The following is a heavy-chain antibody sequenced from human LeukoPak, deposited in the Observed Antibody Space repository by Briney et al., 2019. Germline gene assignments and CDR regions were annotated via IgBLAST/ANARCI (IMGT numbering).Heavy chain of an antibody. D-gene: IGHD3-22*01. Sequence: TGGSLRLSCAASGFTFSSYAMSWVRQAPGKGLEWVGRTRNKANSYTTEYAASVKGRFTISRDDSKNSLYLQMNSLKTEDTAVYYCARGAYYYDSSGYGPVDYWGQGTLVTVSS. CDR2: TRNKANSYTT. CDR1: GFTFSSYA. V-gene: IGHV3-72*01. CDR3: ARGAYYYDSSGYGPVDY. J-gene: IGHJ4*02.